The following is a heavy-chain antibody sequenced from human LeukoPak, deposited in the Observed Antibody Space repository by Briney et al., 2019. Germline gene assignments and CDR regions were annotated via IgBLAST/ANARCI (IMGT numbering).Heavy chain of an antibody. CDR2: INTYNGNT. Sequence: GASVKLSCKASGYIYTNYGINWVRQAPGQGLEWMGWINTYNGNTNYAPKLHGRVAMTTDTPTSTDYMELRSVRSEDMAVYYCLREAPFGAFDNWGQGTMVTVSS. D-gene: IGHD2/OR15-2a*01. CDR3: LREAPFGAFDN. V-gene: IGHV1-18*03. CDR1: GYIYTNYG. J-gene: IGHJ3*02.